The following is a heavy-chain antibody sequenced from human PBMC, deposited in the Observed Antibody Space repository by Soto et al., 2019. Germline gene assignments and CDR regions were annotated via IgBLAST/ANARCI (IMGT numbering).Heavy chain of an antibody. Sequence: QVQLLQSGAEVKKPGASVKVSCKASGYTFTNYGITWVRQAPGHGLEWMGWISAYNGNTHYTQRLQGRVTMTTDTSTSTAYMELRGLRSDDTAVYYWARVRQLVGYFYYYMDVWGKGTTVTVSS. CDR1: GYTFTNYG. CDR3: ARVRQLVGYFYYYMDV. J-gene: IGHJ6*03. V-gene: IGHV1-18*01. CDR2: ISAYNGNT. D-gene: IGHD6-6*01.